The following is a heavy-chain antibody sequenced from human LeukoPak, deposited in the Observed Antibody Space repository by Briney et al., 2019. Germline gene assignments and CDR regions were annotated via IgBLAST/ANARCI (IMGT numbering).Heavy chain of an antibody. J-gene: IGHJ4*02. Sequence: GASVKVSCKASGYTFTSYGVSWVRQAPGQGLEWMGWISAYNGNTNYAQKLQGRVTMTTDTSTSTAYMELRSLRSDDTAVYYCARVGLDYGDYVGYDWGQGTLVTVSS. CDR2: ISAYNGNT. D-gene: IGHD4-17*01. CDR1: GYTFTSYG. CDR3: ARVGLDYGDYVGYD. V-gene: IGHV1-18*01.